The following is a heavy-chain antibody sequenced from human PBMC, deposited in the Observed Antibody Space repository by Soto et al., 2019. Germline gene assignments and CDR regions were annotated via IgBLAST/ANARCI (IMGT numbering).Heavy chain of an antibody. J-gene: IGHJ4*02. Sequence: SVKVSCKASGFTFSNSAIQWMRQARGERLEWIGWIVVGSGNTNYAQKIQERVTIIRDMSTSTSYMELSSLTSEDTAVYYCVLCTTTSCYGKFDYWDQGTLVTVSS. D-gene: IGHD2-2*01. CDR1: GFTFSNSA. CDR3: VLCTTTSCYGKFDY. V-gene: IGHV1-58*02. CDR2: IVVGSGNT.